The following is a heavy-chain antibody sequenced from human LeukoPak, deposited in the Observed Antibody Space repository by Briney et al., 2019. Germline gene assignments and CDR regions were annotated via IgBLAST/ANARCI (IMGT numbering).Heavy chain of an antibody. D-gene: IGHD1-14*01. CDR3: ARSSEGRYYYMDV. V-gene: IGHV4-59*01. CDR1: GGSISSYY. CDR2: IYYSGST. J-gene: IGHJ6*03. Sequence: PSETLPLTCTVSGGSISSYYWSWIREPPGKGLEWIGYIYYSGSTNYNPSLKSRVTISVDTSKNQFSLKLNSVTAADTAVYYCARSSEGRYYYMDVWGKGTTVTISS.